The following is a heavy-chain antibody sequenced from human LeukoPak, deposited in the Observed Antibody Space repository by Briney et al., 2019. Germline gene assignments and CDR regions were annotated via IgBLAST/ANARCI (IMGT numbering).Heavy chain of an antibody. D-gene: IGHD1-14*01. V-gene: IGHV4-38-2*01. CDR2: IYPSGTT. J-gene: IGHJ4*02. CDR1: GYSINNGYY. Sequence: SETLSLTCAVSGYSINNGYYWGWIRQPPGKGLEWIATIYPSGTTYYNPSLKSRVTISVETSKNQFSLKLTSVTAADTAIYYCTRRPPAAPFDYWGRGTLVTVSS. CDR3: TRRPPAAPFDY.